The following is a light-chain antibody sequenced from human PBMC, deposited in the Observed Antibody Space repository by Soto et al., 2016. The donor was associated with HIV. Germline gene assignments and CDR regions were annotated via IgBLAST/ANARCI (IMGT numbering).Light chain of an antibody. V-gene: IGLV3-21*03. CDR2: DDS. J-gene: IGLJ2*01. Sequence: SYELTQPPSVSVAPGKTARITCGGDNIGSKSVHWYQQKPGQAPFLVVYDDSDRPSGIPERFSGSNSGNAATLTISRVEAGDEADYYCQVWHSSSDHVVFGGGTKLTVL. CDR1: NIGSKS. CDR3: QVWHSSSDHVV.